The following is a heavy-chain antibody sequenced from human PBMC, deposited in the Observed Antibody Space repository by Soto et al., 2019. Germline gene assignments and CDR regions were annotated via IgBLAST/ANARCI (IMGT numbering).Heavy chain of an antibody. Sequence: PGGSLRHSCAASGFTFSNNDMHWVRQSPGKGLEWVSAIGTTGDTYYRGSVEGRFTISRENAKNSLYLQMNSLRAEDTAVYFCESSQGYYNPGMDVWGQGTTVTLSS. CDR3: ESSQGYYNPGMDV. CDR2: IGTTGDT. CDR1: GFTFSNND. J-gene: IGHJ6*02. V-gene: IGHV3-13*01.